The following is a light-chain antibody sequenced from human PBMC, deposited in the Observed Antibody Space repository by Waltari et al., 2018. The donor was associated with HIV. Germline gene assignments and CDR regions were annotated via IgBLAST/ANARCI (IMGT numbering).Light chain of an antibody. Sequence: EIVMTQSPATLSVSPGERATLSCRASQSVSTNFAWYQHIPGQAPRLLIYGASTRASGIPVRFSGSGSGTEFTLTISSLQSEDFAVYYCQQYNNWRRTFGGGTKVEIK. CDR2: GAS. J-gene: IGKJ4*01. CDR1: QSVSTN. V-gene: IGKV3-15*01. CDR3: QQYNNWRRT.